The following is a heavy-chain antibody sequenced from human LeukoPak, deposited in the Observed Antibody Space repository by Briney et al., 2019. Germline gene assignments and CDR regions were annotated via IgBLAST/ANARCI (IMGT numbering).Heavy chain of an antibody. CDR1: GGSISSGGYS. Sequence: SETLSPTCAVSGGSISSGGYSWSWIRQPPGKGLEWIGYIYHSGSTYYNPSLKSRVTISVDRSKNQFSLKLSSVTAADTAVYYCAGIAAAGTGYYFDYWGQGTLVTVSS. CDR3: AGIAAAGTGYYFDY. J-gene: IGHJ4*02. D-gene: IGHD6-13*01. CDR2: IYHSGST. V-gene: IGHV4-30-2*01.